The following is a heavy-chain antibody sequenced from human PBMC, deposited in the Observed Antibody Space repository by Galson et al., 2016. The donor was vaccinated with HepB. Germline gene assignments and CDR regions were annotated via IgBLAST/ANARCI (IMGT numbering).Heavy chain of an antibody. D-gene: IGHD6-13*01. V-gene: IGHV4-34*01. CDR2: VTDSGTP. CDR3: ARGGYSKASTTRKRQLLPGRYAYYGLDV. J-gene: IGHJ6*02. CDR1: GGSLSDFF. Sequence: SETLSLTCAVNGGSLSDFFWTWIRQSPGRGLEWVGEVTDSGTPNYNSSLKSRVTISLDASKNQFSLRLTSVAAADTAVSFCARGGYSKASTTRKRQLLPGRYAYYGLDVWGQGTTVIVTS.